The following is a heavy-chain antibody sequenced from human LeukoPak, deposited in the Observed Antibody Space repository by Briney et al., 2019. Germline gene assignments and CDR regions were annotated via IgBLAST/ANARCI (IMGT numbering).Heavy chain of an antibody. Sequence: SVKVSCKASGGTFSSYTISWVRQAPGQGLEWMGRIIPILGIANYAQKFQGRVTITADKSTSTAYMELSSLRSEDTAVYYCARDVEVAVAANHWYFDLWGRGTLVTVSS. D-gene: IGHD6-19*01. J-gene: IGHJ2*01. CDR1: GGTFSSYT. CDR3: ARDVEVAVAANHWYFDL. V-gene: IGHV1-69*04. CDR2: IIPILGIA.